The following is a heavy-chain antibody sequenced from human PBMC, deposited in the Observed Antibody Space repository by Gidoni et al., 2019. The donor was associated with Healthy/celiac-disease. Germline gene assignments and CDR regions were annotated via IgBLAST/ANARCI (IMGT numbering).Heavy chain of an antibody. Sequence: STYYNPSLKSRVTISVDTSKNQFSLKLSSVTAADTAVYYCARHVDYDSSGYWGFDAFDIWGQGTMVTVSS. V-gene: IGHV4-39*01. D-gene: IGHD3-22*01. CDR3: ARHVDYDSSGYWGFDAFDI. J-gene: IGHJ3*02. CDR2: ST.